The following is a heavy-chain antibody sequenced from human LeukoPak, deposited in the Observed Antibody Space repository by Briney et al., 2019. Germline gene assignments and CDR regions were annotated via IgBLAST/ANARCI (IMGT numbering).Heavy chain of an antibody. CDR1: GGTFSSYA. J-gene: IGHJ4*02. CDR3: ARGDYGGNSAFDY. CDR2: IIPIFGTA. D-gene: IGHD4-23*01. Sequence: GASVKVSFKASGGTFSSYAISWVRQAPGQGLEWMGGIIPIFGTANYAQKFQGRVTITADESTSTAYMELSSLRSEDTAVYYCARGDYGGNSAFDYWGQGTLVTVSS. V-gene: IGHV1-69*13.